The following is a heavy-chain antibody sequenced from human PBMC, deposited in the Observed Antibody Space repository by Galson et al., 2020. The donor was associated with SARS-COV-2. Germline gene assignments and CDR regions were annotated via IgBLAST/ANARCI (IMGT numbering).Heavy chain of an antibody. CDR2: IHWNGGST. CDR1: GFTFDDYG. Sequence: GESLKISCAASGFTFDDYGMSWVRQAPGKGLEWVSGIHWNGGSTGYADYVKGRFSISRDNAKNSLYLQMNSLRAEDTALYHCARTNSPLYSSGWSDYWGQGTLVTVSS. D-gene: IGHD6-19*01. V-gene: IGHV3-20*01. J-gene: IGHJ4*02. CDR3: ARTNSPLYSSGWSDY.